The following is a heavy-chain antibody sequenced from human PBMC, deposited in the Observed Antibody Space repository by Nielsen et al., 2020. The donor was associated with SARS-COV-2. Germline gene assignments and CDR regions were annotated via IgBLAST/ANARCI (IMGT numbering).Heavy chain of an antibody. CDR2: INPSGGST. CDR3: ARATVTTTIDAFDI. V-gene: IGHV1-46*01. Sequence: ASVKVSCKTSGYTFTSYSIHWVRQAPGQGLEWMGIINPSGGSTKYAPKFQGRVTMTRDTSTSTVYMELSSLRSEDTAVYFCARATVTTTIDAFDIWGQATMRTVSA. CDR1: GYTFTSYS. D-gene: IGHD5-24*01. J-gene: IGHJ3*02.